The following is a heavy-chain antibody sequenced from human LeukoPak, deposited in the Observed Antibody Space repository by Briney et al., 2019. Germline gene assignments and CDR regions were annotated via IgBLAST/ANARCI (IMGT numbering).Heavy chain of an antibody. CDR2: INHSGST. V-gene: IGHV4-34*01. CDR3: ARGVGGSYVQPFDY. CDR1: GGSFSGYY. D-gene: IGHD1-26*01. Sequence: PSETLSLTCAVYGGSFSGYYWSWIRQPPGKGLEWIGEINHSGSTNYNPSLKSRVTISVGTSKNQFSLKLSSVTAADTAVYYCARGVGGSYVQPFDYWGQGTLVTVSS. J-gene: IGHJ4*02.